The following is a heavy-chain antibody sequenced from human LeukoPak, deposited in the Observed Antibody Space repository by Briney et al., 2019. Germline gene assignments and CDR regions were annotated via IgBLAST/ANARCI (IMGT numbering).Heavy chain of an antibody. V-gene: IGHV4-39*01. J-gene: IGHJ6*03. CDR1: GGSISSYY. CDR2: IYYSGST. Sequence: PSETLSLTCTVSGGSISSYYWGWIRQPPGKGLEWIGSIYYSGSTYYNPSLKSRVTISVDTSKNQFSLKLSSVTAADTAVYYCASQINSYYYYYMDVWGKGTTVTISS. CDR3: ASQINSYYYYYMDV.